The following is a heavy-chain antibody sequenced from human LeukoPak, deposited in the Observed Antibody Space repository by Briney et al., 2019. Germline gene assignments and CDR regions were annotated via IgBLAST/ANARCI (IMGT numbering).Heavy chain of an antibody. J-gene: IGHJ4*02. D-gene: IGHD3-9*01. CDR2: ISYDGSNK. V-gene: IGHV3-30*18. CDR1: GFTFSSYG. CDR3: AKGSLYDILTGTPNFDY. Sequence: PGRSLRLSCAASGFTFSSYGMHWVRQAPGKGLEWVAVISYDGSNKYYADSVKGRFTISRDNSKNTLYLQMNSLRAEDTAVYYCAKGSLYDILTGTPNFDYWGQGTLVTVSS.